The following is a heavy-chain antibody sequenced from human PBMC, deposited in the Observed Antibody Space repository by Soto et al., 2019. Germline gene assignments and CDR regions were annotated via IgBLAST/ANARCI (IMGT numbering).Heavy chain of an antibody. CDR2: IYHGGTT. D-gene: IGHD6-19*01. Sequence: SDTLSLTCPSSAYSLKSGSYLAWLRPPPGKGPEWITSIYHGGTTFYNPSLKSRITISVDTSNNQFSLKLTSVTAADTAVYYCARVHVMVVAGSTFDYWGHGHLVTFAS. CDR3: ARVHVMVVAGSTFDY. CDR1: AYSLKSGSY. J-gene: IGHJ4*01. V-gene: IGHV4-38-2*01.